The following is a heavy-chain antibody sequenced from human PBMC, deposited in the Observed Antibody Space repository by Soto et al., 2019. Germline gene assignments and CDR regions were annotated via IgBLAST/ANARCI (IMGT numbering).Heavy chain of an antibody. CDR2: INSDGSAT. Sequence: EVQLVESGGDSVQPGGSLRLSCAASGFTFSSYWMYWVRKAPGEGLVWVSRINSDGSATTYADSVKGRFTVSRNNAKNTLYLQMNSLRAEDTAVYYCARSPYYYGMDVWGQGTTVIVSS. CDR3: ARSPYYYGMDV. J-gene: IGHJ6*02. CDR1: GFTFSSYW. V-gene: IGHV3-74*01.